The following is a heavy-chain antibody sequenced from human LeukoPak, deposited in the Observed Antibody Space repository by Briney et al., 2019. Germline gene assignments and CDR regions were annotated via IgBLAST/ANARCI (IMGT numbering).Heavy chain of an antibody. Sequence: ASVKVSCKASGYTFTSYGISWVRQAPGQGLEWMGGIIPIFGTANYAQKFQGRVTITADESTSTAYMELSSLRSEDTAVYYCARDRNGPMVRGVPFYWGQGTLVTVSS. CDR2: IIPIFGTA. CDR1: GYTFTSYG. V-gene: IGHV1-69*13. CDR3: ARDRNGPMVRGVPFY. D-gene: IGHD3-10*01. J-gene: IGHJ4*02.